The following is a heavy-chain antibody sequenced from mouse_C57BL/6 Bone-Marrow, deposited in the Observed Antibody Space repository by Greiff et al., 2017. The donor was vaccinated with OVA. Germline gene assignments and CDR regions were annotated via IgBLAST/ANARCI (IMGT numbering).Heavy chain of an antibody. CDR3: ARWKYYGSGYAMDY. CDR1: GYTFTSYW. J-gene: IGHJ4*01. D-gene: IGHD1-1*01. CDR2: IYPGNSDT. Sequence: EVQLQQSGPVLARPGASVKMSCKTSGYTFTSYWMHWVKQRPGQGLEWIGAIYPGNSDTSYNQKFKSKATLTVDTSSSTAYMQLSSLTSEDSAVYYCARWKYYGSGYAMDYWGQGTSVTVSS. V-gene: IGHV1-5*01.